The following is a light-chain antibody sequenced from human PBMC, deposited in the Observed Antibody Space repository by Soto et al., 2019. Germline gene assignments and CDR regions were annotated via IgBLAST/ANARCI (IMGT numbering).Light chain of an antibody. CDR3: QQQDRYPLT. Sequence: DIQMTQSPSAVSASVGDRVTITCRASQGINNYLAWFQQKPGKVPKRLIYVASSLQSGVPSRFSGSGSGKEFTLTISSLQHEDFASYYCQQQDRYPLTFGGGTKVEIK. CDR2: VAS. V-gene: IGKV1-17*03. CDR1: QGINNY. J-gene: IGKJ4*01.